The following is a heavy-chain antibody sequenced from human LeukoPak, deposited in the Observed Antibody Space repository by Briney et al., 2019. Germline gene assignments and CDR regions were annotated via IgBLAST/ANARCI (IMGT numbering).Heavy chain of an antibody. CDR2: INPSGGST. J-gene: IGHJ4*02. Sequence: ASVKVSCKASGYAFTSYYMHWVRQAPGQGLEWMGIINPSGGSTSYAQRFQGRVTMTRDTSISTFYMELSSLTSDDTAVYFCARGNGPYFDYWGQGTPVTVSP. CDR1: GYAFTSYY. CDR3: ARGNGPYFDY. V-gene: IGHV1-46*01.